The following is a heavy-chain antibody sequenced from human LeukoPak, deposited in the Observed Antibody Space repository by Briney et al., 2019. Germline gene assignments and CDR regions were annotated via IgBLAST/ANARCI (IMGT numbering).Heavy chain of an antibody. Sequence: PGGSLRLSCAASGFTFSSYAMHWVRQAPGKGLEYVSAISSNGGSTYYANSVKGRFTISRDNSKNTLYLQMGSLRAEDMAVYYCAFVGERPDDQYYFDYWGQGTLVTVSS. CDR3: AFVGERPDDQYYFDY. J-gene: IGHJ4*02. CDR1: GFTFSSYA. V-gene: IGHV3-64*01. CDR2: ISSNGGST. D-gene: IGHD1-1*01.